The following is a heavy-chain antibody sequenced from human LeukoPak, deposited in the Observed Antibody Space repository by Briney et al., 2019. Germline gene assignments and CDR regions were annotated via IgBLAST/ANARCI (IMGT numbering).Heavy chain of an antibody. D-gene: IGHD3-3*01. CDR3: ARTYDFWSGSYYFDY. CDR2: MSASGGNT. Sequence: GGSLRLSCAASGFTFSSYAMSWVRQAPGKGLEWVSGMSASGGNTYFADSVKGRFTISRDNSKNTLFLQMNSLRADDTAVYYCARTYDFWSGSYYFDYWGQGTLVTVSS. J-gene: IGHJ4*02. V-gene: IGHV3-23*01. CDR1: GFTFSSYA.